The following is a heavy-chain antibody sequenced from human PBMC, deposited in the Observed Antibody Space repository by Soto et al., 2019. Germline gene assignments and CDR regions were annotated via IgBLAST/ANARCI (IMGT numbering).Heavy chain of an antibody. V-gene: IGHV3-30*18. CDR1: GFTFSSYG. CDR2: ISYDGSNK. Sequence: ASGFTFSSYGTHWVRQAPGKGLEWVAVISYDGSNKYYADSVKGRFTISRDNSKNTLYLQMNSLRAEDTAVYYCAKDMGYYGSGSQIGGPIDYWGQGTLVTVSS. D-gene: IGHD3-10*01. CDR3: AKDMGYYGSGSQIGGPIDY. J-gene: IGHJ4*02.